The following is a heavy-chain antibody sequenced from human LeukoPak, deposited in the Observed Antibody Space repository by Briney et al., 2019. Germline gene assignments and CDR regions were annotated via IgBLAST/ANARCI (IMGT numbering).Heavy chain of an antibody. CDR3: ARERRDGHNYSDF. D-gene: IGHD5-24*01. J-gene: IGHJ4*02. V-gene: IGHV4-31*11. CDR1: GGSLSSGGHF. Sequence: SETLSLTCAVSGGSLSSGGHFWGWIRQYPGKGLEWIGCISHSGTTYYNPSLKSRVTISVDTSRNQFSLELSSVTAADTAVYYCARERRDGHNYSDFWGQGALVTVSS. CDR2: ISHSGTT.